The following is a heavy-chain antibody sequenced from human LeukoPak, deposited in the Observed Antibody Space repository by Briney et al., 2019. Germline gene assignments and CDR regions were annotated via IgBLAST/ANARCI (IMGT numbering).Heavy chain of an antibody. CDR1: GFIFSTYG. CDR3: AKDTRAMIAFGGLIHPHH. CDR2: ISYDGSNR. V-gene: IGHV3-30*18. Sequence: GGSLRLSCEVSGFIFSTYGMHWVRQAPGKGLEWVAVISYDGSNRYYADSVKGRFTISRDNPKKTLYLEMNSLRAEDTAVYYCAKDTRAMIAFGGLIHPHHWGQGTPVTVSS. D-gene: IGHD3-16*01. J-gene: IGHJ5*02.